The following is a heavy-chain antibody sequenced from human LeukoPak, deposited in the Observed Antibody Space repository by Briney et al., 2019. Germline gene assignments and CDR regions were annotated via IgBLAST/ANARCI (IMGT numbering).Heavy chain of an antibody. CDR3: ATPRRSADGHPNLDVY. D-gene: IGHD6-13*01. V-gene: IGHV3-21*01. CDR2: ISTRSNYR. J-gene: IGHJ4*02. Sequence: GGPLRLSCAAAGFTLSSYNMNWVRQARGKGREWVSSISTRSNYRYYAESVKGRFTISRDNANKLLYLQMNSLRAEDTAMYYCATPRRSADGHPNLDVYWGQGTVVAVSS. CDR1: GFTLSSYN.